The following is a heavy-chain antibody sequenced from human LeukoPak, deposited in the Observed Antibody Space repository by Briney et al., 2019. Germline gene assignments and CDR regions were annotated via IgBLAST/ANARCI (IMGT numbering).Heavy chain of an antibody. CDR3: ARDRGIVVVSAASTQKYGMDV. Sequence: GASVKVSCKASGGTFSSYAISWVRQAPGQGLEWMGRIIPILGIANYAQKFQGRVTITADKSTGTAYMELSSLRSEDTAVYYCARDRGIVVVSAASTQKYGMDVWGQGTTVTVSS. CDR2: IIPILGIA. V-gene: IGHV1-69*04. J-gene: IGHJ6*02. D-gene: IGHD3-22*01. CDR1: GGTFSSYA.